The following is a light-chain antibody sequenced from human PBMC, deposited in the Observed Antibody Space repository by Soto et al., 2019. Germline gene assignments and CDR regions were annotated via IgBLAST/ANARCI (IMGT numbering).Light chain of an antibody. Sequence: EIVLTQSPGTLSLSPGERATLSCRASQSVRSNFLAWYHHKPGQPPRLLIYGASSRAAGIPDRFSGSGSGTDFTLTISRLEPGDSAVYYCQQYSSSPRTFGKGTKVEIK. CDR3: QQYSSSPRT. CDR2: GAS. J-gene: IGKJ1*01. CDR1: QSVRSNF. V-gene: IGKV3-20*01.